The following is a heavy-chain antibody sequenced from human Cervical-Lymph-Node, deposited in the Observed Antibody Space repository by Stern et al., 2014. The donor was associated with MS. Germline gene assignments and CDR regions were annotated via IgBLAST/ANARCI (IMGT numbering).Heavy chain of an antibody. V-gene: IGHV1-18*01. CDR1: GYTFPSYG. J-gene: IGHJ3*02. Sequence: VQLLQSGAEVKKPGASVKVSCKASGYTFPSYGISWVRQAPGHGLAWMGLISAYKRNANYAQKLQGRVTMTTDTSTSAAYMELRSLRSDDTAVYYCARGLLGSENAFDIWGQGTMVTVSS. CDR3: ARGLLGSENAFDI. D-gene: IGHD2-15*01. CDR2: ISAYKRNA.